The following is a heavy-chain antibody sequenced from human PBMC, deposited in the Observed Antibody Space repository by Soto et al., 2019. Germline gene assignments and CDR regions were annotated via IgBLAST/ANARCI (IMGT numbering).Heavy chain of an antibody. CDR3: ALGIAARPFDA. CDR2: IYWDDYE. CDR1: GFSLTTTGVG. D-gene: IGHD6-6*01. J-gene: IGHJ4*02. V-gene: IGHV2-5*02. Sequence: QISLKESGPALVKPTQTLTLTCSFSGFSLTTTGVGVGWIHQPPGKALEWLALIYWDDYERYNPSLKNRLTLAKDTYKNVGVHRITNVNTVEPATYYCALGIAARPFDAWGQGTRVTVSP.